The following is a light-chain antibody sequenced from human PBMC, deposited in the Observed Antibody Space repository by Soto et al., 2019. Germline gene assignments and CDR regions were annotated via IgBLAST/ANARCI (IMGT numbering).Light chain of an antibody. J-gene: IGKJ3*01. CDR2: AAS. V-gene: IGKV3-20*01. Sequence: EIVLTQSPGTLSLSPGERATLSCRATQSVSSDYLAWYQQKPGQAPRLLIFAASSRATGIPDRFSGSGSGTDFTLTISRLEPEDFAVYYCQQYGSSPGLFTFGPGTKVDVK. CDR3: QQYGSSPGLFT. CDR1: QSVSSDY.